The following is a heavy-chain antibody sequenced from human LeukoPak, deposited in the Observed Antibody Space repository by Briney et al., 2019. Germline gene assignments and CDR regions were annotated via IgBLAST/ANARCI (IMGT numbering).Heavy chain of an antibody. CDR1: GGSISNYY. CDR2: IDDSGST. Sequence: SETLSFTCTVSGGSISNYYWSWIRQPPGKGLEWIGFIDDSGSTNYNSSLKSRVTISADTSKNQFSLKLSSVTAADTAVYYCARIIVGATFDCWGQGTLVTVSS. V-gene: IGHV4-59*08. CDR3: ARIIVGATFDC. D-gene: IGHD1-26*01. J-gene: IGHJ4*02.